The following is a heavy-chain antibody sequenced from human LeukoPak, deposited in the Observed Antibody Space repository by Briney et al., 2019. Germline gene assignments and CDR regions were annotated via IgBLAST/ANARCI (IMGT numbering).Heavy chain of an antibody. CDR1: GFTFSSYI. CDR2: ISSSSSNI. D-gene: IGHD1-26*01. V-gene: IGHV3-48*04. Sequence: GGSLRLSCAASGFTFSSYIMNWVRQAPGKGLEWVTYISSSSSNIYYADSVKGRFTISRDNAKNSLFLQMNSLRAEDTAVYYCARGSGGYYRSPMDVWGQGTTVTVSS. CDR3: ARGSGGYYRSPMDV. J-gene: IGHJ6*02.